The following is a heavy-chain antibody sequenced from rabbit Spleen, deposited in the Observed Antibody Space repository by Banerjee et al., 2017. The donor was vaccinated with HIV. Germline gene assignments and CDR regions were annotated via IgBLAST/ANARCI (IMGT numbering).Heavy chain of an antibody. J-gene: IGHJ4*01. CDR3: ARSSGGSDYFDL. Sequence: QEQLVESGGGLVQPEGSLTLTCTASGFSFSNSAWISWVRQAPGKGPEWIAYIKTGSGSAWYANWMNGRFTISRSTSLNTVTLQMTSLTAADTATYFCARSSGGSDYFDLWGPGTLVTVS. CDR2: IKTGSGSA. V-gene: IGHV1S47*01. CDR1: GFSFSNSA. D-gene: IGHD4-2*01.